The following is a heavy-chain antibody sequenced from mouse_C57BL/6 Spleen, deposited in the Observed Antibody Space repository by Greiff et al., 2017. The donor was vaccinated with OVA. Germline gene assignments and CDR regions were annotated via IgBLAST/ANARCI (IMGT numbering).Heavy chain of an antibody. CDR2: IYSDGSST. Sequence: EVQVVESEGGLVQPGSSMKLSCTASGFTFSDYYMAWVRQVPEKGLEWVAHIYSDGSSTYYLDSLKSRFILTRDNAKNILYLQMSSLKSEDRDTYYCAREGYGNAYWGQGTMVTVSA. V-gene: IGHV5-16*01. D-gene: IGHD1-2*01. CDR1: GFTFSDYY. CDR3: AREGYGNAY. J-gene: IGHJ3*01.